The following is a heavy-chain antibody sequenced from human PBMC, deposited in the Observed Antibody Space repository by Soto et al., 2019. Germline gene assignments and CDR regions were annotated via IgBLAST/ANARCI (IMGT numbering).Heavy chain of an antibody. Sequence: PSETLSLTCTVSGGSISGGDYHWTWIRQPPGKGLEWIGYIYYSGSTYYNPSLKSRVTISVDTSENQFFLKLSSVTAADTAVYYCARRVRKGAFDIWGQGTMVTVS. CDR2: IYYSGST. CDR1: GGSISGGDYH. J-gene: IGHJ3*02. CDR3: ARRVRKGAFDI. V-gene: IGHV4-30-4*01.